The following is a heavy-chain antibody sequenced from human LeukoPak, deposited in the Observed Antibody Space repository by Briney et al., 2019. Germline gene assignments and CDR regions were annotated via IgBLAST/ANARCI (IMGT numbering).Heavy chain of an antibody. CDR3: ASRSHDSSGYYAEYFQH. CDR1: GGTFSSYA. Sequence: GASVKVSCKASGGTFSSYAISWVRQAPGQGLEWMGRIIPIFGTANYAQKFQGRVTITADKSTSTAYMELSSLRSEDTAVYYCASRSHDSSGYYAEYFQHWGQGTLVTVSS. D-gene: IGHD3-22*01. V-gene: IGHV1-69*06. CDR2: IIPIFGTA. J-gene: IGHJ1*01.